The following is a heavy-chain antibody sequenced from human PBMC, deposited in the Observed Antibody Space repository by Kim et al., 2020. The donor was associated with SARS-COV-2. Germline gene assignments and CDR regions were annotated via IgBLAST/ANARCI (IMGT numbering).Heavy chain of an antibody. CDR2: INHSGST. CDR3: ARGAPTYCGGDCSAPFDY. J-gene: IGHJ4*02. CDR1: GGSFSGYY. V-gene: IGHV4-34*01. Sequence: SETLSLTCAVYGGSFSGYYWSWIRQPPGKGLEWIGEINHSGSTNYNPSLKSRVTISVDTSKNQFSLKLSSVTAADTAVYYCARGAPTYCGGDCSAPFDYWGQGTLVTVSS. D-gene: IGHD2-21*02.